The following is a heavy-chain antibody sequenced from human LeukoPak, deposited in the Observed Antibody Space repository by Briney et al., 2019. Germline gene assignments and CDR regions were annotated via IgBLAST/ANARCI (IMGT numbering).Heavy chain of an antibody. V-gene: IGHV1-3*01. CDR1: GYTFTSYA. J-gene: IGHJ6*02. CDR2: INAGNGNT. Sequence: ASVKVSCKASGYTFTSYAMHWVRQAPGQRLEWMGWINAGNGNTKYSQKFQGRVTITRDTSTSTAYMELRSLRSDDTAVYYCARDAPLPCSGGSCYSFPYYYYGMDVWGQGTTVTVSS. CDR3: ARDAPLPCSGGSCYSFPYYYYGMDV. D-gene: IGHD2-15*01.